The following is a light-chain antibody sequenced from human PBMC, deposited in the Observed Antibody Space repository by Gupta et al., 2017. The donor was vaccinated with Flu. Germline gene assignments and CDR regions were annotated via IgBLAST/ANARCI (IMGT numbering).Light chain of an antibody. Sequence: DITMTQSPSSLSASVGASITITRRASQSSSSYLDWYQQKPGQAPKLLICAASSLQSGVPSRFSGSGSGTEFTLTISRLEPEDFAAYYCQQNCSSPFAFGQGTQLEIK. CDR3: QQNCSSPFA. V-gene: IGKV1-39*01. J-gene: IGKJ5*01. CDR1: QSSSSY. CDR2: AAS.